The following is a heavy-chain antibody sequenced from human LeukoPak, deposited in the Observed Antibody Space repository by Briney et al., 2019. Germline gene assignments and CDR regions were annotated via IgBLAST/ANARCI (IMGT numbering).Heavy chain of an antibody. D-gene: IGHD1-14*01. V-gene: IGHV3-30*03. CDR3: VRGFNRGFDP. CDR1: GFTFNDYG. J-gene: IGHJ5*02. CDR2: ISFDGNKQ. Sequence: PGGSLRLSCAASGFTFNDYGMHWVRQAPGKGPECVAVISFDGNKQYYRDSVRGRFTISRDISKNTLHLQMDSLRAEDTAVYYCVRGFNRGFDPWGPGTLVTVSS.